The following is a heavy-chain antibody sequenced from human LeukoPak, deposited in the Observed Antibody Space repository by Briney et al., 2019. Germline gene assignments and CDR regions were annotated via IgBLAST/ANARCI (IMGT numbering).Heavy chain of an antibody. CDR2: ISGSGGST. J-gene: IGHJ4*02. CDR1: GFIFSSYA. V-gene: IGHV3-23*01. Sequence: GGSLRLSCAASGFIFSSYATIWVRQAPGKGLEWVSLISGSGGSTFYAASVKGRFAVSRDNSKNTLYLQMNSLRAEDTAVYYCAKAAGSGSYYFYYFDYWGQETLVTVSS. CDR3: AKAAGSGSYYFYYFDY. D-gene: IGHD3-10*01.